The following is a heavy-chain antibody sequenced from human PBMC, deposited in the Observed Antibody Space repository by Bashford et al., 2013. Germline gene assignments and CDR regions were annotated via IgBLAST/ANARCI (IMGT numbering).Heavy chain of an antibody. CDR2: IYYMGAP. V-gene: IGHV4-39*01. Sequence: SETLSLTCSVSGGSIISSDYYWVWIRQPPGRGLEWIGSIYYMGAPTTTRPLKSRLTISVDTSKNQFSLKLSSVTAADTAVYYCARHVSGYCSGGSCLSQAYYFDYWGQGTLVTVSS. D-gene: IGHD2-15*01. J-gene: IGHJ4*02. CDR3: ARHVSGYCSGGSCLSQAYYFDY. CDR1: GGSIISSDYY.